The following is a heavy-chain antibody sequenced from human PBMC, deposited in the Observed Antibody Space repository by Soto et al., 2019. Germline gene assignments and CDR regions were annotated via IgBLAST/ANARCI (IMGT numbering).Heavy chain of an antibody. Sequence: QVQLQESGSRLVRPSQPLSLTCSVSGGSVSSGGYSWSWIRQAPGKGLEWIGFISPSGRPAYNPSLKSRVSISVDTSKNQFSLKLSSVTAADTAVYYCATRDGDNSGGEYWSQGTLVTVSS. V-gene: IGHV4-30-2*01. J-gene: IGHJ4*02. CDR2: ISPSGRP. CDR1: GGSVSSGGYS. D-gene: IGHD3-16*01. CDR3: ATRDGDNSGGEY.